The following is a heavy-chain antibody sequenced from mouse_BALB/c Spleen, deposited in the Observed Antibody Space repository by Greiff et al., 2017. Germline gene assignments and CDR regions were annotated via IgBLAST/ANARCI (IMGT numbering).Heavy chain of an antibody. CDR3: ARGGGSSSFDC. V-gene: IGHV1-7*01. CDR2: INPSTGYT. CDR1: GYTFTSYW. Sequence: QVQLQQSGAELAKPGASVKMSCKASGYTFTSYWMHWVKQRPGQGLEWIGYINPSTGYTEYNQKFKDKATLTADKSSSTAYMQLSSLTSEDSAVYYCARGGGSSSFDCWGKGTTLTVSS. J-gene: IGHJ2*01. D-gene: IGHD1-1*01.